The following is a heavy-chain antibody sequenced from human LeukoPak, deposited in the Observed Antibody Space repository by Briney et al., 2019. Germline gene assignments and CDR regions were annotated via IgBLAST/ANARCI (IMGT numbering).Heavy chain of an antibody. D-gene: IGHD6-13*01. CDR1: GGSFSGYY. CDR2: INHSGST. V-gene: IGHV4-34*01. CDR3: ARAGEQQLEFDY. J-gene: IGHJ4*02. Sequence: SETLSLTCAVYGGSFSGYYWSWIRQPPGKGLEWIGEINHSGSTNYNPSLKSRVTISVDTSKNQFSLKLSSVTAADTAVYYCARAGEQQLEFDYWGQGTLVTVSS.